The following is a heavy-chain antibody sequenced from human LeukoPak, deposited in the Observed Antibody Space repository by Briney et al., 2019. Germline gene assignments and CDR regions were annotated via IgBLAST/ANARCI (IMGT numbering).Heavy chain of an antibody. D-gene: IGHD3-22*01. CDR1: GGSFSGYY. CDR2: INHSGST. V-gene: IGHV4-34*01. Sequence: PSETLSLTCADYGGSFSGYYWSWIRQPPGKGLEWIGEINHSGSTNYNPSLKSRVTISVDTSKNQFSLKLSSVTAADTAVYYCARDSPYYYDSSGYYGVWSLEKPAFWFDPWGQGTLVTVSS. J-gene: IGHJ5*02. CDR3: ARDSPYYYDSSGYYGVWSLEKPAFWFDP.